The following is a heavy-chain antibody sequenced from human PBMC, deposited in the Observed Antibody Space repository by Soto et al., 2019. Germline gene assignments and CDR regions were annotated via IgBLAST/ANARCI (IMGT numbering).Heavy chain of an antibody. CDR2: ISAYNGNT. V-gene: IGHV1-18*04. J-gene: IGHJ2*01. CDR3: ARGIVVVIPYWYFDL. D-gene: IGHD3-22*01. Sequence: ASVKVSCKASGYTFTSYGISWVRQAPGQGLEWMGWISAYNGNTNYAQKLQGRVTMTTDTSTSTAYMELRSLRSEDTAVYYCARGIVVVIPYWYFDLWGRGTLVTVSS. CDR1: GYTFTSYG.